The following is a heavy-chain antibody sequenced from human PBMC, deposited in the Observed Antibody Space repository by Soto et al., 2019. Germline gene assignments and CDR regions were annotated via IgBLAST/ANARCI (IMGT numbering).Heavy chain of an antibody. CDR1: GFAFDSYW. J-gene: IGHJ4*02. Sequence: EVQLVESGGGLVEPGGSLRLSCAASGFAFDSYWMHWVRQVPGEGPVWVSRIDYDGTTTTYADFVKGRFTSSRDNAKNPLFLQMNSLRVEDTAVYYCTRGPRPSSAGTGAYWGQGTLVTVSS. CDR2: IDYDGTTT. V-gene: IGHV3-74*01. CDR3: TRGPRPSSAGTGAY. D-gene: IGHD6-13*01.